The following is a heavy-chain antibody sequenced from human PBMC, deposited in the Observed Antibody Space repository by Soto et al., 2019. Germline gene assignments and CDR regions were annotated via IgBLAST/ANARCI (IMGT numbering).Heavy chain of an antibody. D-gene: IGHD6-25*01. CDR2: IDSDGSST. J-gene: IGHJ4*02. Sequence: EAQLVESGGGLVQPGGSLRLSCTASGLTFSNYWVHWVRQTPGKGLVWVSRIDSDGSSTTYADSVKGRFTISRDNAKNTLYLPMNSLRAEDTAVYYCTREVSAVFDYWGQGTLVTVSS. CDR1: GLTFSNYW. V-gene: IGHV3-74*01. CDR3: TREVSAVFDY.